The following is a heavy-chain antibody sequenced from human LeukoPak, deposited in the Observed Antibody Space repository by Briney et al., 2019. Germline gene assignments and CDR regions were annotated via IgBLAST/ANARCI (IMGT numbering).Heavy chain of an antibody. Sequence: GGSLRLSCAASGFTFSSYAMSWVRQAPGKGLEWVSAISGSGGSTYYADSVKGRFTISRDNSKNMLYLQMNSLRAEDTAVYYCAKFEDIVVVPAAIAFDIWGQGTMVTVSS. CDR2: ISGSGGST. D-gene: IGHD2-2*01. CDR1: GFTFSSYA. J-gene: IGHJ3*02. V-gene: IGHV3-23*01. CDR3: AKFEDIVVVPAAIAFDI.